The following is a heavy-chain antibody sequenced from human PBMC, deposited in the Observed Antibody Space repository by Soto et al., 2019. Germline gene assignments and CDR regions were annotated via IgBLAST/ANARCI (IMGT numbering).Heavy chain of an antibody. CDR2: INAANGDT. CDR1: GYTFTSYG. D-gene: IGHD6-13*01. J-gene: IGHJ5*02. CDR3: VRRHVSATGIDWFDP. Sequence: ASVKVSCKASGYTFTSYGIHWVRQAPGHRLEWMGWINAANGDTKYSPKFQGRVTIIRDTSASTAYMELSSLRSEDTAVYYCVRRHVSATGIDWFDPWGQGTLVTVSS. V-gene: IGHV1-3*01.